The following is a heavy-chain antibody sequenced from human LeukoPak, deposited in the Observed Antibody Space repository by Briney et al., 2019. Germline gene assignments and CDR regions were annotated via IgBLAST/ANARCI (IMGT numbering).Heavy chain of an antibody. CDR3: ARVCRSTSCYRGMDV. CDR2: INHSGST. V-gene: IGHV4-34*01. Sequence: PSETLSLTCAVYGGSFSGYYWSWIRQPPGKGLEWIGEINHSGSTNYNPSLKSRVTISVDTSKNQFSLKLSSVTAADTAVYYCARVCRSTSCYRGMDVWGQGTTVTVSS. J-gene: IGHJ6*02. CDR1: GGSFSGYY. D-gene: IGHD2-2*01.